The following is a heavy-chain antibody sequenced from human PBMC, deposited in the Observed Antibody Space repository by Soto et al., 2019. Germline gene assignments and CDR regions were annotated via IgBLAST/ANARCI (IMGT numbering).Heavy chain of an antibody. CDR1: GYTFTSYD. Sequence: ASVKVSCKASGYTFTSYDINWVRQATGQGLEWMGWMNPNSGNTGYAQKFQGRVTMTRNTSISTAYMELSSLRSEDTAVYYCARRQSFFGVVTPPQPFAYWGQGTLVPVSP. D-gene: IGHD3-3*01. CDR3: ARRQSFFGVVTPPQPFAY. J-gene: IGHJ4*02. CDR2: MNPNSGNT. V-gene: IGHV1-8*01.